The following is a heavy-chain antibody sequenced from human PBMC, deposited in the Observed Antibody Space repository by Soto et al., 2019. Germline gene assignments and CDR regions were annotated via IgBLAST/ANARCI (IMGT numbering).Heavy chain of an antibody. CDR1: GFTFSTYA. CDR3: ASEVILTGSFGYGMDV. D-gene: IGHD3-9*01. Sequence: GGSLRLSCVASGFTFSTYAMSWVRQAPGEGLECVSSISGNGGTTSYADSVKGRFAISRDNSKNTLYLQMNSLRAEDTAVYYCASEVILTGSFGYGMDVWGQGTTVTVSS. CDR2: ISGNGGTT. V-gene: IGHV3-23*01. J-gene: IGHJ6*02.